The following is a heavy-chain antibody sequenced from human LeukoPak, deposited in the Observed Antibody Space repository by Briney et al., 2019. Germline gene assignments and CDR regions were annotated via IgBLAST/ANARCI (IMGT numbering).Heavy chain of an antibody. Sequence: PSETLSLTCTVSGGSVSSVSSYWSWVRQSAGKGLEWIGYIYYSGSTNYNPSLKSRVTISVDTSKNQFSLKLSSVTAADTAVYYCARSDSSGWYGEDYWGQGTLVTVSS. CDR2: IYYSGST. D-gene: IGHD6-19*01. CDR1: GGSVSSVSSY. J-gene: IGHJ4*02. V-gene: IGHV4-61*10. CDR3: ARSDSSGWYGEDY.